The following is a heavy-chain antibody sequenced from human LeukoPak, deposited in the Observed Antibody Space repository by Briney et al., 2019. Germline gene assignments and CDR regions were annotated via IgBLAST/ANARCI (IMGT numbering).Heavy chain of an antibody. CDR1: GFSLSTSGVG. CDR3: AHRIYGDISFDY. V-gene: IGHV2-5*01. Sequence: SGPTLVKPTQTLTLTCTFSGFSLSTSGVGVGWIRQPPGKALEWLALIYWNDDKRYSPSLKSRLTITKDTSKNQVVLTMTNMDPVDTATYYCAHRIYGDISFDYWGQGTLVTVSS. J-gene: IGHJ4*02. D-gene: IGHD4-17*01. CDR2: IYWNDDK.